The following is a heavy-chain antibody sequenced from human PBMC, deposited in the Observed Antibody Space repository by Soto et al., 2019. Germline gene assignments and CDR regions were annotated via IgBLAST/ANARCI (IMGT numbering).Heavy chain of an antibody. D-gene: IGHD3-22*01. CDR2: IYYTGST. CDR1: GGSVNTAPYH. Sequence: SETLSLTCTVSGGSVNTAPYHWSWIRQSPRNGLEWIGNIYYTGSTNYNPSFESRVAISLDTSNNQFSLRLTSLTAADTAVYFCARDHHSYYDTSGYYPYFDFWGQGTLVTSPQ. CDR3: ARDHHSYYDTSGYYPYFDF. V-gene: IGHV4-61*01. J-gene: IGHJ4*02.